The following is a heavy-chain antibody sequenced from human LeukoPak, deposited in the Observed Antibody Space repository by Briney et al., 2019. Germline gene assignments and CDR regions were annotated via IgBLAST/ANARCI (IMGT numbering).Heavy chain of an antibody. Sequence: GGSLRLSCAASGLTFSSYGMHWVRQAPGKGLEWVAVISYDGSNKYYADSVKGRFTISRDDSKNALYLQMNSLRAEDTAVYYCAKALLRYFDWFAPGNYGMDVWGQGTTVTVSS. CDR2: ISYDGSNK. CDR3: AKALLRYFDWFAPGNYGMDV. V-gene: IGHV3-30*18. CDR1: GLTFSSYG. D-gene: IGHD3-9*01. J-gene: IGHJ6*02.